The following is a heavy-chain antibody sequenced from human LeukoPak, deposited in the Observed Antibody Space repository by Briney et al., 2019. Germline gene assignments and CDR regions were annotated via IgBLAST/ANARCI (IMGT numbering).Heavy chain of an antibody. Sequence: GASVKVSCKASGYTFTSYDIHWVRQATGQGLEWMGWMNPNSGNTGYAQKFQGRVTMTRNASISTAYMELSSLRSEDTAVYYCARSPYIVVVPGVNWFDPWGQGTLVTVSS. V-gene: IGHV1-8*01. CDR3: ARSPYIVVVPGVNWFDP. CDR1: GYTFTSYD. CDR2: MNPNSGNT. J-gene: IGHJ5*02. D-gene: IGHD2-2*01.